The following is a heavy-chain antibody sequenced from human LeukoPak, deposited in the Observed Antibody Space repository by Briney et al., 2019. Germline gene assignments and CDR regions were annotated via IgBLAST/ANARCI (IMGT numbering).Heavy chain of an antibody. CDR2: ISSSGSTI. CDR3: ARDTARIQLWLPASEAFDI. V-gene: IGHV3-11*04. Sequence: GGSLRLSCAASGFTFSDYYMSWIRQAPGKGLEWVSYISSSGSTIYYADSVKGRFTISRDNAKNSLYLQMNSLRAEDTAVYYCARDTARIQLWLPASEAFDIWGQGTMVTVSS. J-gene: IGHJ3*02. D-gene: IGHD5-18*01. CDR1: GFTFSDYY.